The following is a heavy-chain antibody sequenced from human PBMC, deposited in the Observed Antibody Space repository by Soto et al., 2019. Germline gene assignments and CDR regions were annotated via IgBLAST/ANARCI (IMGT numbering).Heavy chain of an antibody. Sequence: QVQLQESGPGLVKPSQILSLTCTVSGGSISSGGYYWSWIRQHPGKGLEWIGYIYYSGSTYYNPSLKSRVTIAVDTSKNQFSLKLSSVTAAATAVYYCARGGIAAAAPPDYWGQGTLVTVSS. V-gene: IGHV4-31*03. CDR2: IYYSGST. CDR3: ARGGIAAAAPPDY. J-gene: IGHJ4*02. D-gene: IGHD6-13*01. CDR1: GGSISSGGYY.